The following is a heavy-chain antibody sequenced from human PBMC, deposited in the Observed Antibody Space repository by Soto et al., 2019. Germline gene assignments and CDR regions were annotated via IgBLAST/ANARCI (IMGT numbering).Heavy chain of an antibody. CDR2: IKTDGSDT. D-gene: IGHD3-9*01. CDR1: GFTFSNYW. CDR3: ARPRTSDWAYDI. J-gene: IGHJ3*02. V-gene: IGHV3-74*01. Sequence: EVQLVESGGGLVQPGGSLRLCCAASGFTFSNYWMHWVRQSPGKGLVWVSRIKTDGSDTHYADSVTGRFTISRDNAKNTLYLNMNTVRDEDTAVYYCARPRTSDWAYDICGQGTMVIVSS.